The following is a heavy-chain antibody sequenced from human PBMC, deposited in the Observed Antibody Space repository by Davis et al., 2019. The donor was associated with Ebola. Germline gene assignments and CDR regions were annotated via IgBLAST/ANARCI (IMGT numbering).Heavy chain of an antibody. Sequence: PGGSLRLSCAASGFSFSDYYMDWVRQAPGKGLEWVGRIKKKADSYTTEYAASVKGRFTISRDDSKNSLYLQMNSLRAEDTAVYYCARDRGIVVVPVVGGWFDPWGQGTLVTVSS. CDR3: ARDRGIVVVPVVGGWFDP. CDR2: IKKKADSYTT. J-gene: IGHJ5*02. CDR1: GFSFSDYY. D-gene: IGHD2-2*01. V-gene: IGHV3-72*01.